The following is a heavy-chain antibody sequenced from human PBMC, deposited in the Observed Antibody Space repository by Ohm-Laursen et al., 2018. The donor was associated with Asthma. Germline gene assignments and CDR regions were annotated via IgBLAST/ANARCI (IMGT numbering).Heavy chain of an antibody. Sequence: SLRLSCSASGFTFSSYGMHWVRQAPGKGLEWVAVISYDGSNKYYADSVKGRFTISRDNAKNTLYLQMNSLRAEDTAVYYCARDSPLYCSSTSCYYYYGMDVWGQGTTVTVSS. CDR3: ARDSPLYCSSTSCYYYYGMDV. V-gene: IGHV3-33*05. CDR1: GFTFSSYG. CDR2: ISYDGSNK. J-gene: IGHJ6*02. D-gene: IGHD2-2*01.